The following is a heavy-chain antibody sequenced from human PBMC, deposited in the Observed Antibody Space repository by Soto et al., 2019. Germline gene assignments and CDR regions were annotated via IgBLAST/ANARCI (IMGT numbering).Heavy chain of an antibody. CDR1: GDTFGRFT. D-gene: IGHD4-4*01. CDR3: ARDPSTINKLIGVWFDP. J-gene: IGHJ5*02. CDR2: IKPISDIT. V-gene: IGHV1-69*13. Sequence: SVKFSCKASGDTFGRFTINWVRQAPGQGLEWMGGIKPISDITNYAQRFQGRVTFTADASTSTVYLELSSLRSEDTAMYYCARDPSTINKLIGVWFDPWGQGTMVTVS.